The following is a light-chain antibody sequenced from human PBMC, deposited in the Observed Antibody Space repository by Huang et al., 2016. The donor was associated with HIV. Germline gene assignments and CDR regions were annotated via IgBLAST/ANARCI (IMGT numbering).Light chain of an antibody. Sequence: EIVLTQSQATLSLSPGERATLSCRASQSVGRSLAWNQQKPGHPPRLPIDNTTVRATCIPAMFGCSWSWTDFTLTISRIEPEDFAVYYCQHRSNLFTFGPGTKVDAK. CDR3: QHRSNLFT. CDR2: NTT. J-gene: IGKJ3*01. CDR1: QSVGRS. V-gene: IGKV3-11*01.